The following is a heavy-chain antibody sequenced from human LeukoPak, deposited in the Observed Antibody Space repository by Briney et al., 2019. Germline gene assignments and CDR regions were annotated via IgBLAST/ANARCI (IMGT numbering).Heavy chain of an antibody. CDR3: ARDWVASGSSGWYDDY. V-gene: IGHV3-48*03. CDR1: GFTFSSFE. Sequence: GGSLRLSCAGSGFTFSSFEMDWVRRAPGKGLEWISHIGPSGSAINYADSVKGRFTISRDNAKNSLYLQMNSLRAEDTAVYYCARDWVASGSSGWYDDYWGQGTLVTVSS. D-gene: IGHD6-19*01. J-gene: IGHJ4*02. CDR2: IGPSGSAI.